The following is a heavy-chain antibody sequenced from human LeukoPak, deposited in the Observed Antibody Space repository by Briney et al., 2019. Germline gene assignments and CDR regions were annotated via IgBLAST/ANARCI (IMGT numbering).Heavy chain of an antibody. CDR2: INHSGST. D-gene: IGHD3-22*01. J-gene: IGHJ4*02. CDR1: GGSFSGYY. Sequence: SETLSLTCAVYGGSFSGYYWSWIRQPPGKGLEWIGEINHSGSTNYNPSLKSRVTISVDTSKNQFSLKLSSVTAADTAVYYCARLLLSSGYFDYWGQGTLVTVSS. CDR3: ARLLLSSGYFDY. V-gene: IGHV4-34*01.